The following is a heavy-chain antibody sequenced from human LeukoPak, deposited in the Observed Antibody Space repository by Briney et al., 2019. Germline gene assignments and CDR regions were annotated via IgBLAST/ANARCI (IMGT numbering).Heavy chain of an antibody. Sequence: ASVKVSCKASGYTFTSYGISWVRQAPGQGLEWMGWISAYNGNTNYVQKLQGRVTMTTGTSTSTAYTELRSLRSDDTAVYYCARRPVYNAFDIWGQGTMVTVSS. J-gene: IGHJ3*02. D-gene: IGHD3-10*01. CDR2: ISAYNGNT. CDR1: GYTFTSYG. CDR3: ARRPVYNAFDI. V-gene: IGHV1-18*01.